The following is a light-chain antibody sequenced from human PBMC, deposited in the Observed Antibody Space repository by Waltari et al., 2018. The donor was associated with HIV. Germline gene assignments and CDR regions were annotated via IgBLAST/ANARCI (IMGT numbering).Light chain of an antibody. Sequence: DIVMTQSPDSRATSTGGRATITCKPSKSVLYSSNNKNYLAWYQQKPGQPPKLLIYWASTRESGVPDRFSGSGSVTDFTLSIRSLQAEDVAVYYCQQFYTSPLTFGGGTKVEIK. CDR2: WAS. V-gene: IGKV4-1*01. J-gene: IGKJ4*01. CDR3: QQFYTSPLT. CDR1: KSVLYSSNNKNY.